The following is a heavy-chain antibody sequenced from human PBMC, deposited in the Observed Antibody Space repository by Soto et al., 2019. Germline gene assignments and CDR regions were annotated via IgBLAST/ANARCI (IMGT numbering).Heavy chain of an antibody. CDR2: IYYSGST. D-gene: IGHD1-26*01. CDR3: AGSLGGLLGGMDV. Sequence: SETLSLTCTVSGGSISSYYWSWIRKPPGKGLEWIGYIYYSGSTNYNHSLKSRVTISVDTSKNQFSLKLSSVTASDTAVYYCAGSLGGLLGGMDVRGQGTTVTVAS. CDR1: GGSISSYY. V-gene: IGHV4-59*01. J-gene: IGHJ6*02.